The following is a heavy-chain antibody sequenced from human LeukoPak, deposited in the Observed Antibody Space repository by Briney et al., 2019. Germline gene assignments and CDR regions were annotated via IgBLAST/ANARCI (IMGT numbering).Heavy chain of an antibody. V-gene: IGHV4-59*12. CDR1: GGSISNYY. CDR3: ARDATGLGNYFNY. Sequence: SETLSLTCAVSGGSISNYYWSWIRQPPGKGLEWIGYIYDSGSTNYNPSLKSRVTISVDTSKNQFSLKLSSVTAADTAVYYCARDATGLGNYFNYWGQRTLVTVSS. D-gene: IGHD7-27*01. CDR2: IYDSGST. J-gene: IGHJ4*02.